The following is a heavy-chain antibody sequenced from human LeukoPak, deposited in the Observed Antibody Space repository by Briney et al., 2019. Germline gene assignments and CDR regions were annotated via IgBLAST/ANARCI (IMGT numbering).Heavy chain of an antibody. CDR2: IYYSGST. CDR3: AREGSRSSWPNYYYYYMDV. V-gene: IGHV4-59*01. CDR1: GGSISSYY. J-gene: IGHJ6*03. D-gene: IGHD6-13*01. Sequence: SETLSLTCTVSGGSISSYYWSWIRQPPGKGLEWIGYIYYSGSTNYNPSLKSRVTISVDTSKNQFSLKLSSVTAADTAAYYCAREGSRSSWPNYYYYYMDVWGKGTTVTVSS.